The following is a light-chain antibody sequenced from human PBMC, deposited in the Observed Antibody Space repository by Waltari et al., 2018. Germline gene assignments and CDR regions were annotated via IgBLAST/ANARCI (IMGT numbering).Light chain of an antibody. CDR1: QGISNY. Sequence: IQLTQSPSFLSPSVRDRVTIACRASQGISNYLAWYQQKPGKAPKLLIYSASPLQSGVPSRFSGSGSGTEFSLTISSLQPEDFATYYCQQLNSYPVTFGGGTKLEIK. CDR2: SAS. CDR3: QQLNSYPVT. J-gene: IGKJ4*01. V-gene: IGKV1-9*01.